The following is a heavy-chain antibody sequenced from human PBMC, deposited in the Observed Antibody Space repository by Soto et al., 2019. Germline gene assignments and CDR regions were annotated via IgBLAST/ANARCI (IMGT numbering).Heavy chain of an antibody. J-gene: IGHJ4*02. CDR1: GYTFTSYA. V-gene: IGHV1-3*02. D-gene: IGHD5-12*01. CDR2: TICVNGNT. Sequence: ASVKVSCKASGYTFTSYAMHWVQQAPGQRLEWMGWTICVNGNTNYSQAFQGRFIITRDTAASTAYMELSILRSEDMAVYFCARVSGLYYFDYWGQGT. CDR3: ARVSGLYYFDY.